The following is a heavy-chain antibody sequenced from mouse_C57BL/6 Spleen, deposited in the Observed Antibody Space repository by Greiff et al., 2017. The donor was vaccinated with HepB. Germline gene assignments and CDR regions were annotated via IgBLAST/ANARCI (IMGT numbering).Heavy chain of an antibody. Sequence: QVQLQQSGAELVRPGASVKLSCKASGYTFTDYYINWVKQRPGQGLEWIARIYPGSGNTYYNEKFKGKATLTAEKSSSTAYMQLSSLTSEDSAVYFCARGGYYGSSYVDAMDYWGQGTSVTVSS. CDR3: ARGGYYGSSYVDAMDY. D-gene: IGHD1-1*01. J-gene: IGHJ4*01. CDR1: GYTFTDYY. V-gene: IGHV1-76*01. CDR2: IYPGSGNT.